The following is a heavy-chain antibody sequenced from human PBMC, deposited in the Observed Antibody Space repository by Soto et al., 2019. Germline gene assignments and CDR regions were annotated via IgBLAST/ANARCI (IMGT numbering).Heavy chain of an antibody. CDR3: ASRSSGWYFDY. CDR2: ISGSGGST. Sequence: EVQLLESGGGLVQPGGSLRLSCAASGFSFSSYAMNWVRQAPRKGLEWVSVISGSGGSTYYADSVKGRFTISRDNSKNTLYLQMISLRAEDTAVYYCASRSSGWYFDYWGQGTLVTVSS. V-gene: IGHV3-23*01. CDR1: GFSFSSYA. D-gene: IGHD6-19*01. J-gene: IGHJ4*02.